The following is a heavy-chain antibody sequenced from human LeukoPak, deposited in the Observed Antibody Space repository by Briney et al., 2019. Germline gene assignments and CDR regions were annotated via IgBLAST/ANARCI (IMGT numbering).Heavy chain of an antibody. D-gene: IGHD6-6*01. CDR2: FDPEDDEA. V-gene: IGHV1-24*01. CDR1: GYTLIELS. Sequence: GASVKVSCKVSGYTLIELSMHWVRQAPGKGLEWMGGFDPEDDEAIYAQKFQGRVTMTEDTSSDTAYMELNSLRAEDTAVYYCARSYSSSRGTFDYWGQGTLVTVSS. CDR3: ARSYSSSRGTFDY. J-gene: IGHJ4*02.